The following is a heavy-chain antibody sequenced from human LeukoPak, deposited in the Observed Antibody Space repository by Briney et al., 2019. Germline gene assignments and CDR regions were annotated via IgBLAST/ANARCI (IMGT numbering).Heavy chain of an antibody. CDR3: ARQDSSGWYVLAPLDY. CDR2: ISAYNGNT. V-gene: IGHV1-18*01. CDR1: GYTFTNFD. Sequence: ASVKVSCKSSGYTFTNFDITWGRQAPGQGLEWMGWISAYNGNTNYAQKLQGRVTMTTDTSTSTAYMELRSLRSDDTAMYYCARQDSSGWYVLAPLDYWGQGTLVTVSS. J-gene: IGHJ4*02. D-gene: IGHD6-19*01.